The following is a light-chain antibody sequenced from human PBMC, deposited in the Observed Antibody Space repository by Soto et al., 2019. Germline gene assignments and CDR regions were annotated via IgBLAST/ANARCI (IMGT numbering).Light chain of an antibody. CDR3: QQYDNWPQT. J-gene: IGKJ1*01. V-gene: IGKV3-15*01. CDR2: GAS. Sequence: IVLTHSPATLSVSPLSRSTISFWASQSVSSNLAWYQQRPGQAPRLLIYGASTRATGIPARFSGTGSGTDFTLTVSSLQSEDFAVYYCQQYDNWPQTFGQGTKVDIK. CDR1: QSVSSN.